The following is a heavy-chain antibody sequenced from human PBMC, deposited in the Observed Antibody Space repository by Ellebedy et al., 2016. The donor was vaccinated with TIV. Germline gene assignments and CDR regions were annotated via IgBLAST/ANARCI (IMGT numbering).Heavy chain of an antibody. V-gene: IGHV5-51*01. J-gene: IGHJ5*02. CDR1: EYNFTSYW. Sequence: GESLKISCKGSEYNFTSYWIGWVRQMPGKGLEWMGIIYPADSDITYSPSFQGQVTISADKSISTAYLQWSSLKASDTAMYYCASRAGDYFDSGGYYLSWGQGTLVTVSS. D-gene: IGHD3-22*01. CDR2: IYPADSDI. CDR3: ASRAGDYFDSGGYYLS.